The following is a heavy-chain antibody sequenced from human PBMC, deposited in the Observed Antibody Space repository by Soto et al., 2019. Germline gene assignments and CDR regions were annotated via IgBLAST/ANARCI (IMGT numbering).Heavy chain of an antibody. CDR3: ARCLGLYYFDY. V-gene: IGHV1-3*01. D-gene: IGHD1-26*01. CDR1: GYTFTSYA. Sequence: QVQLVQSGAEVKKPGASVKVSCKASGYTFTSYAMHWVRQAPGQRLEWMGWINAGNGNTKYSQKFQGRVTITRDASASTAYMELSSLRSEDTAVYYCARCLGLYYFDYCGQGDLVTVSS. CDR2: INAGNGNT. J-gene: IGHJ4*02.